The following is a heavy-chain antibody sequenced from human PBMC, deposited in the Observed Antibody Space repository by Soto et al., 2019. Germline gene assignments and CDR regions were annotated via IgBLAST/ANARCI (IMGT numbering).Heavy chain of an antibody. CDR1: GYTFTSYA. V-gene: IGHV1-3*01. Sequence: VASVKVSCKASGYTFTSYAMHWLRQAPGQRLEWMGWINAGNGNTKYSQKFQGRVTITRDTSASTAYMELSSLRSEDTAVYYCAREVGYYYDSSGYYPLQHWGQGTLVTVSS. CDR3: AREVGYYYDSSGYYPLQH. J-gene: IGHJ1*01. CDR2: INAGNGNT. D-gene: IGHD3-22*01.